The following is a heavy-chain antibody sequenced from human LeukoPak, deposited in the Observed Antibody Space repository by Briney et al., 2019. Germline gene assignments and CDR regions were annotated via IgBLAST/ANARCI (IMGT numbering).Heavy chain of an antibody. CDR3: ARDYYYGSGSWDFDY. D-gene: IGHD3-10*01. Sequence: ASVKVSCKASGYTFSGYYIHWVRQAPGQGLEWMGWINPNSGGTNYAQKFQGRVTMTRDTSISTAYMELSRLRSDDTAVYYCARDYYYGSGSWDFDYWGQGTLVTVSS. V-gene: IGHV1-2*02. CDR2: INPNSGGT. CDR1: GYTFSGYY. J-gene: IGHJ4*02.